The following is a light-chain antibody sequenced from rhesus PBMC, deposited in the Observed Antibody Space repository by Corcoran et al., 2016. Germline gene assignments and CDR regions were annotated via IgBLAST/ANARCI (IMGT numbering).Light chain of an antibody. V-gene: IGKV3-42*03. CDR1: QCVSSN. Sequence: EIVMTQSPATLSLSPGERATLSCRASQCVSSNLAWYQQKPGQAPRLLIHGAFSRATGIPDRFTGRGSGKDCTLSISSLEPEDFAVYYCQQYNDWPLTFGGGTKVEIK. CDR2: GAF. CDR3: QQYNDWPLT. J-gene: IGKJ4*01.